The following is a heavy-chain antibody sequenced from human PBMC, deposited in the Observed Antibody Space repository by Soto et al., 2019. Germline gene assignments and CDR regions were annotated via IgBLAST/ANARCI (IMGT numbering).Heavy chain of an antibody. CDR1: GFTFINYA. CDR3: ARKVLGSTSRPDWWYFDL. CDR2: ISGGGDRT. D-gene: IGHD2-2*01. Sequence: EVQLLESGGGLVQPGGSLRLSCVGSGFTFINYAMNWVRQTPGKGLEWVSGISGGGDRTFDADSVKGRFTISRDNSKKTANLQMNSLRADDTAVYYCARKVLGSTSRPDWWYFDLWGRGTLVTFSS. J-gene: IGHJ2*01. V-gene: IGHV3-23*01.